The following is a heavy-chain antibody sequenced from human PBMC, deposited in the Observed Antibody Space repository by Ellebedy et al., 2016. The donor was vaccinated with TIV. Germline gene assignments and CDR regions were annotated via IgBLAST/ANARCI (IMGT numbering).Heavy chain of an antibody. V-gene: IGHV3-7*01. J-gene: IGHJ4*02. D-gene: IGHD3-10*01. CDR3: GRVGSGS. CDR2: IKQDGSEK. CDR1: GFSFSSYW. Sequence: GGSLRLSXAASGFSFSSYWMSWVRQAPGKGLEWVANIKQDGSEKYYVDSMKGRFTISRDNAKNSLHLQMSSLRAEDTAVYYCGRVGSGSWGRGTLAIVSS.